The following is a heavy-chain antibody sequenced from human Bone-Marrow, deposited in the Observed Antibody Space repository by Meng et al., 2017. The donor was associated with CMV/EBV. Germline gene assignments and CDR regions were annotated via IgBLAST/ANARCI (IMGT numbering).Heavy chain of an antibody. J-gene: IGHJ3*02. Sequence: SGPTLVKPTQTLTLTCTFSGFSLSTSGMRVSWIRQPPGKALEWLARIDWDDDKFYSTSLKTRLTISKDTSKNQVVLTMTNMDPVDTATYYCARMARITIFGVPDRGDAFDIWGQGTMVTVSS. D-gene: IGHD3-3*01. V-gene: IGHV2-70D*14. CDR3: ARMARITIFGVPDRGDAFDI. CDR1: GFSLSTSGMR. CDR2: IDWDDDK.